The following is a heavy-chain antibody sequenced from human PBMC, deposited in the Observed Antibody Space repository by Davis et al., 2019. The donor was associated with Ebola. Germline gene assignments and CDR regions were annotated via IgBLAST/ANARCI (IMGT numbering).Heavy chain of an antibody. CDR3: TCPNRDYYYGMDV. Sequence: ASVKVSCKASGYTFTSYGISWVRQAPRQGLEWMGWISAYNGNTNYAQKLQGRVTMTTDTSTSTAYMELRSLRSDDTAVYYCTCPNRDYYYGMDVWGQGTTVTVSS. D-gene: IGHD1-14*01. J-gene: IGHJ6*02. CDR1: GYTFTSYG. CDR2: ISAYNGNT. V-gene: IGHV1-18*01.